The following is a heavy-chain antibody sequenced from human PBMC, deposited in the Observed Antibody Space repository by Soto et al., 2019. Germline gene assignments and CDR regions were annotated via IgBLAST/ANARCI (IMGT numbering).Heavy chain of an antibody. J-gene: IGHJ6*02. Sequence: SLKISCKGSGYSFTSYWISWVRQMPGKGLEWMGRIDPSDSYTNYSPSFQGHVTISADKSISTAYLQWSSLKASDTAMYYCARPQTGTTVYYYGMDVWGQGTTVTVSS. CDR1: GYSFTSYW. D-gene: IGHD1-7*01. CDR3: ARPQTGTTVYYYGMDV. V-gene: IGHV5-10-1*01. CDR2: IDPSDSYT.